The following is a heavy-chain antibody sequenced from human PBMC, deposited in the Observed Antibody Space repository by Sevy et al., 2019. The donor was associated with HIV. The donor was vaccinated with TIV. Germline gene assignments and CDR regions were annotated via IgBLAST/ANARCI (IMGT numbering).Heavy chain of an antibody. Sequence: GGSLRLSCVASGFSLNNYWINWVRQAPGKGLEWVANINQDGSVKYYVESVRGRFTISRDNARNLVFLQMSSLRVDDSALYYCVRAIAKDGSFWGQGTLVTVSS. CDR1: GFSLNNYW. CDR3: VRAIAKDGSF. J-gene: IGHJ4*02. V-gene: IGHV3-7*01. CDR2: INQDGSVK. D-gene: IGHD6-13*01.